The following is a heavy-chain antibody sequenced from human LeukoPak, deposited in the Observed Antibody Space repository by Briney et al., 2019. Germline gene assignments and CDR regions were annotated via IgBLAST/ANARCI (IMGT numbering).Heavy chain of an antibody. CDR3: ARTYCSGGSCYLGYWYFDL. CDR1: GYIFSIYW. Sequence: GESLKISCKGSGYIFSIYWIGWVRQMPGKGLEWMGIIYPVDSDTRYSPSFQGQDTISADKSISTAYLQWTSLKASHTAMYYCARTYCSGGSCYLGYWYFDLWGRGTLVTVSS. CDR2: IYPVDSDT. J-gene: IGHJ2*01. D-gene: IGHD2-15*01. V-gene: IGHV5-51*01.